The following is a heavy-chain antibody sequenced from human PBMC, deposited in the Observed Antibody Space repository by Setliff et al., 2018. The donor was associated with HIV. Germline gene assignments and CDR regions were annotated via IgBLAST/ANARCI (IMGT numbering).Heavy chain of an antibody. CDR1: GYTLTELS. CDR2: FDPEDGET. J-gene: IGHJ4*02. V-gene: IGHV1-24*01. CDR3: AADSYYYDSSGYQYYFDS. D-gene: IGHD3-22*01. Sequence: ASVKVSCKVSGYTLTELSMHWVRQAPGKGLEWMGGFDPEDGETIYAQKFQGRVTMTEDTSTDTAYMELSSLRSEDTAVYYCAADSYYYDSSGYQYYFDSWGQGTLVTVSS.